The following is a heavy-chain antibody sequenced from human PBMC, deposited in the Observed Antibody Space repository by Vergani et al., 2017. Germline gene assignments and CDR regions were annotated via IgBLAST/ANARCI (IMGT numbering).Heavy chain of an antibody. CDR1: GFTFSSYG. CDR3: AKGGHGGSGWYAPFGP. V-gene: IGHV3-30*18. CDR2: MSDDGSNK. Sequence: QVQLVESGGGVVQPGRSLRLSCAASGFTFSSYGMPWVRQAPGKGLEWVAVMSDDGSNKYYADSVEGRFTRPRDNSKRTLYLQMNCLRAEDTAVYYCAKGGHGGSGWYAPFGPWGQGTLVTVSS. D-gene: IGHD6-19*01. J-gene: IGHJ5*02.